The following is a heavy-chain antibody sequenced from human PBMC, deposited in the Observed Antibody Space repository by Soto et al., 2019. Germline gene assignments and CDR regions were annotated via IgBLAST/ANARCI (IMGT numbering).Heavy chain of an antibody. CDR1: GFTFSSYA. CDR2: ISYDGSNK. D-gene: IGHD6-19*01. Sequence: VQLVESGGGVVQPGRSLRLSCAASGFTFSSYAMHWVRQAPGKGLEWVAVISYDGSNKYYADSVKGRFTISRDNSKNTLYLQMNSLRAEDTAVYYCAREGRYSSGWYKLGWFDPWGQGTLVTVSS. V-gene: IGHV3-30-3*01. CDR3: AREGRYSSGWYKLGWFDP. J-gene: IGHJ5*02.